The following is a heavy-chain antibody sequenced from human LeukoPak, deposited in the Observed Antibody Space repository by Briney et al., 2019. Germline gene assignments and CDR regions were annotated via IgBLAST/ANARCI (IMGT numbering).Heavy chain of an antibody. D-gene: IGHD3-16*01. CDR3: TRRLDD. Sequence: GGSLRLSCTASGFTFSNFWMGWVCQAPGKGLEWVANIKHDESEKNYLDSVKGRFTISRDNAQNSLYLQMNGLRVEDTAVYYCTRRLDDWGQGTLVTVSS. CDR2: IKHDESEK. J-gene: IGHJ4*02. V-gene: IGHV3-7*01. CDR1: GFTFSNFW.